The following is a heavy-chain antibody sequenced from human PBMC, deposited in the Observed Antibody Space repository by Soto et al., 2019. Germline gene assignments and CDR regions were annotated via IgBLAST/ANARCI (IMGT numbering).Heavy chain of an antibody. CDR1: GGSISSGDYY. J-gene: IGHJ4*02. V-gene: IGHV4-30-4*01. Sequence: SETLSLTCTVSGGSISSGDYYWSWIRQPPGTGLEWIGYIYYSGSTYYNPSLKSRVTISVDTSKNQFSLKLSSVTAADTAVYYCARAFDILTRYYFDYWGQGTLVTVSS. CDR2: IYYSGST. D-gene: IGHD3-9*01. CDR3: ARAFDILTRYYFDY.